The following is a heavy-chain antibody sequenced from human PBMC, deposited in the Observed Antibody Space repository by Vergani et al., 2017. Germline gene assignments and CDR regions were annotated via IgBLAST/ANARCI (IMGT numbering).Heavy chain of an antibody. J-gene: IGHJ3*01. V-gene: IGHV3-21*01. CDR2: ISGNNDDV. CDR3: VRDVRVSRT. Sequence: EVHLVESGGGLVQPGRSLRLSCSGSGFTLGDYAMTWVRQAPGKGLEWVSSISGNNDDVYYADSVKGRFTISRDNAKNSLYLDMSSLRAEDTAVYYCVRDVRVSRTWGQGTLVAVFS. CDR1: GFTLGDYA.